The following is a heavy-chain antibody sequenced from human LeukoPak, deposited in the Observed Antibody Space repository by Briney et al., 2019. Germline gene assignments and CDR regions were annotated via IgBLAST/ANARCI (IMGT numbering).Heavy chain of an antibody. CDR2: IYYSGST. J-gene: IGHJ6*03. Sequence: SETLSLTCAVYGGSFSGYYWSWIRQPPGKGLEWIGSIYYSGSTYYNPSLKSRVTMSVDTSKNQFSLKLSSVTAADTAVYYCARGVSYYYYYYMDVWGKGTTVTVSS. CDR1: GGSFSGYY. CDR3: ARGVSYYYYYYMDV. V-gene: IGHV4-34*01.